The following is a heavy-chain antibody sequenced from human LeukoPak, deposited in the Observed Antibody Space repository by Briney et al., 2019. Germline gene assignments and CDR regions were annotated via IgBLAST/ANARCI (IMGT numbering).Heavy chain of an antibody. CDR3: ARDLGYSSGPNY. Sequence: GGSLRLSCAASGFTFSDHYIDWVRQAPGKGLEWVGRSRDKGNRYTTAYAASVRGRFTISRDDSKNSLYLQMNSLRAEDTAVYYCARDLGYSSGPNYWGQGTRVTVSS. D-gene: IGHD6-19*01. J-gene: IGHJ4*02. CDR2: SRDKGNRYTT. V-gene: IGHV3-72*01. CDR1: GFTFSDHY.